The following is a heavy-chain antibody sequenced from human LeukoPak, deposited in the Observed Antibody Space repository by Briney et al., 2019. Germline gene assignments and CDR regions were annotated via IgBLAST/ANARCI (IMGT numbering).Heavy chain of an antibody. Sequence: PSETLSLTCTVSGGPISSSSYYWGWIRQPPGKGLEWIGSIYYSGSTYYNPSLKSRVTISVDTSKNQFSLKLSSVTAADTAVYYCARWINGIYYFDYWGQGTLVTVSS. CDR1: GGPISSSSYY. CDR2: IYYSGST. J-gene: IGHJ4*02. CDR3: ARWINGIYYFDY. V-gene: IGHV4-39*07. D-gene: IGHD1-14*01.